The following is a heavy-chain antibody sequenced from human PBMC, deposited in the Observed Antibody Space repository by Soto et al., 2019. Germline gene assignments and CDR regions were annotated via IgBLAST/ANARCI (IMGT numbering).Heavy chain of an antibody. D-gene: IGHD6-6*01. V-gene: IGHV4-59*06. J-gene: IGHJ4*02. Sequence: SETLSLTCTVSGGSISSYYWSWIRQHPGKGLEWIGYIYYSGSTYYNPSLKSRVTISVDTSKNQFSLKLSSVTAADTAVYYCARWGHTTLVRYFDYWGQGTLVTVSS. CDR1: GGSISSYY. CDR2: IYYSGST. CDR3: ARWGHTTLVRYFDY.